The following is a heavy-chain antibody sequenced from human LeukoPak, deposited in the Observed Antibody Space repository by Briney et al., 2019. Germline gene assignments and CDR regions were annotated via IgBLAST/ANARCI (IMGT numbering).Heavy chain of an antibody. CDR2: IYPGDSDT. CDR3: ARRQGCSSTSCPPDS. V-gene: IGHV5-51*01. Sequence: GESLKISFRGSGXSFTTYCIGWVRQMPGKGLERIGIIYPGDSDTRYSLSFQGQVAMSADKSINTAYLQWSTLKASDTAMYYRARRQGCSSTSCPPDSWGQGTLVTVSS. J-gene: IGHJ4*02. CDR1: GXSFTTYC. D-gene: IGHD2-2*01.